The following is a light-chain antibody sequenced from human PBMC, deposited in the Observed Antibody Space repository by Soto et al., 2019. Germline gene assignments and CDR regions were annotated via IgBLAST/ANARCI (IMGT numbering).Light chain of an antibody. CDR2: SNT. CDR1: RSNIGSNT. V-gene: IGLV1-44*01. CDR3: AAWDDSLNGYV. J-gene: IGLJ1*01. Sequence: QSVVSQPPSASGTPGQRVTISCSGTRSNIGSNTVNWYQQLPGTAPRLLIDSNTQRPSGVPDRFSGSKSGTSASLAISGRQSEDEADYYCAAWDDSLNGYVFGTGTKLTVL.